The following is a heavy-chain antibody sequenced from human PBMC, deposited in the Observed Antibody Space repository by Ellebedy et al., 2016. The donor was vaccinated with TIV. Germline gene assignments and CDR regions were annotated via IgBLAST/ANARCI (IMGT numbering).Heavy chain of an antibody. CDR1: GGSISSSNW. J-gene: IGHJ4*02. CDR3: ASEDY. V-gene: IGHV4-4*02. CDR2: IYPGGST. Sequence: MPSETLSLTCTVSGGSISSSNWWTWVRQPPGKGLGWIGEIYPGGSTNYSPSLESRVTMSVDRSKNQFSLNLRSVTAADTAVYFCASEDYWGQGTLVTVSS.